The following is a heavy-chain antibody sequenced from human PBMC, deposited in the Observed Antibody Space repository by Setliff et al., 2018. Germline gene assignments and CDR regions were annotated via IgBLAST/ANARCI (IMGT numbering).Heavy chain of an antibody. J-gene: IGHJ6*03. D-gene: IGHD4-4*01. V-gene: IGHV4-39*01. CDR1: GGSITSVSYY. Sequence: TLSLTCAVSGGSITSVSYYWAWIRQPPGKGLEWIGTIYYSGSTYYNPSLKSRVTIYIDMPKNEFSLKLGSVTAADTAVYFCARLPDFSNYYYYNYVDVWGKGTTVTVSS. CDR2: IYYSGST. CDR3: ARLPDFSNYYYYNYVDV.